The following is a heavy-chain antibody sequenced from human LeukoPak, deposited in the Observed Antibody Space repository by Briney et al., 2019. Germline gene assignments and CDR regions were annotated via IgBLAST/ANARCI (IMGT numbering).Heavy chain of an antibody. J-gene: IGHJ4*02. CDR2: IYYSGST. Sequence: SETLSLTCTVSGGSLSSYYWSWIRQPPGKGLEWIGYIYYSGSTSYNPSLKSRVTISVDTSKNQFSLKLSSVTAADTAVYYCARQHCSKTTCSDYWGQGTLVTVSS. CDR1: GGSLSSYY. CDR3: ARQHCSKTTCSDY. D-gene: IGHD2-2*01. V-gene: IGHV4-59*12.